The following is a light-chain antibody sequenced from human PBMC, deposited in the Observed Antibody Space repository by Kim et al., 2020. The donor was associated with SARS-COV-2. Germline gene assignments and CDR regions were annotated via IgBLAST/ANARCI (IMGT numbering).Light chain of an antibody. Sequence: ASVGDRVTITCRASQSIYSYLAWYQQKPGSVPKILIYKASTLESGVPSRFSGSESGTEFTLTISSLQPDDFATYYCQQFYTYPITFGQGTRLEIK. CDR3: QQFYTYPIT. CDR2: KAS. V-gene: IGKV1-5*03. J-gene: IGKJ5*01. CDR1: QSIYSY.